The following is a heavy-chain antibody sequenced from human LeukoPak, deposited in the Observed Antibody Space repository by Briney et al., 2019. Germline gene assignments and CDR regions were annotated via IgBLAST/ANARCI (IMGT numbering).Heavy chain of an antibody. D-gene: IGHD5-18*01. CDR2: ISGSGGST. CDR3: AKVRGYSYGYHYFDY. J-gene: IGHJ4*02. V-gene: IGHV3-23*01. CDR1: GFTFSSYA. Sequence: GGSLRLSCAASGFTFSSYAMSWVRQAPGKGLEWVSAISGSGGSTYYADSVKGRFTISRDNSKNTLYLQMNSLRAEDTAVYYCAKVRGYSYGYHYFDYWGQGTLVTVSS.